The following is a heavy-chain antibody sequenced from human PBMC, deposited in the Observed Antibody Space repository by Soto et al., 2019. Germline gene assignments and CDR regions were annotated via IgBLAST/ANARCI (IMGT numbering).Heavy chain of an antibody. V-gene: IGHV4-39*01. CDR1: GGSISSSSYY. D-gene: IGHD2-15*01. Sequence: PSETLSLTCTVSGGSISSSSYYWGWIRQPPGKGLEWIGSIYYSGSTYYNPSLKSRVSISVDTSKNQFSLKLSSVTAADTAVSYCARRLWSVVAAGYCDYWGKGTLVTVSS. CDR3: ARRLWSVVAAGYCDY. J-gene: IGHJ4*02. CDR2: IYYSGST.